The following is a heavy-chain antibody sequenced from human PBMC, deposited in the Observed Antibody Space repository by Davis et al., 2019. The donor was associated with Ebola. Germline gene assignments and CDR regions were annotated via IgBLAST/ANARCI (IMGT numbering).Heavy chain of an antibody. V-gene: IGHV4-61*01. Sequence: SETLSLTCTVSGGSVSSGSYYWSWIRQPPGKGLEWIGYIYYSGSTNYNPSLKSRVTISVATSKNQFSLKLSSVTAADTAVYYCARAPRGMATINDYWGQGTLVTVSP. J-gene: IGHJ4*02. CDR2: IYYSGST. CDR1: GGSVSSGSYY. D-gene: IGHD5-24*01. CDR3: ARAPRGMATINDY.